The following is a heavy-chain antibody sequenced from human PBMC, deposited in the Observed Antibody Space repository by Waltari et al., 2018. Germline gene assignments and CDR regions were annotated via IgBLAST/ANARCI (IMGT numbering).Heavy chain of an antibody. CDR2: IIPIFGIP. CDR1: GGPFGRYG. D-gene: IGHD7-27*01. CDR3: ATHKLGISQHYYHMGA. V-gene: IGHV1-69*12. J-gene: IGHJ6*03. Sequence: VQLVQSGAEVRTPGSSVKVSCKASGGPFGRYGLRWVRLTPGQRLEWLGVIIPIFGIPDYSQKFQDRLTITADASTSTAYMELSSLTSEDTAIYFCATHKLGISQHYYHMGAWGKGTTVTISS.